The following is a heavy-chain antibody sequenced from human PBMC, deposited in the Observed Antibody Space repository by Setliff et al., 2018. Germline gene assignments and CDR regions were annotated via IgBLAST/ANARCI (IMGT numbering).Heavy chain of an antibody. J-gene: IGHJ4*02. CDR2: INPGDGST. D-gene: IGHD3-3*01. V-gene: IGHV1-46*01. Sequence: VSCKASGYTFTTYYMHWVRQAPGQGLEWMGVINPGDGSTTYAQKFQGRVKMTRDTSTNTVYMQLNSLRFEDRAVYYCARENTAKNFWGEESDYWGQGTLITVSS. CDR1: GYTFTTYY. CDR3: ARENTAKNFWGEESDY.